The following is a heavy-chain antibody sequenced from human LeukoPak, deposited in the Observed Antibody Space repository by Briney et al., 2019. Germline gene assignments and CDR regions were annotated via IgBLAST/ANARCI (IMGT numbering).Heavy chain of an antibody. J-gene: IGHJ6*03. D-gene: IGHD5-12*01. Sequence: SETLSLTCTISGGSISSYYWSWIRQPPGKGLEWIGYIYYTGSTNHNPSLKSRVTISVDTSKNQFSLKLSSVTAADTAVYYCARVVYSGYDFRGVMDVWGKGTTVTVSS. CDR2: IYYTGST. V-gene: IGHV4-59*01. CDR1: GGSISSYY. CDR3: ARVVYSGYDFRGVMDV.